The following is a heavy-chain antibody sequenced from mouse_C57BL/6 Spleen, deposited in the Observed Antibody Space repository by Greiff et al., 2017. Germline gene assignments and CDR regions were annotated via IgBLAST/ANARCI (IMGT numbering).Heavy chain of an antibody. CDR1: GYTFTSYW. CDR3: ARSGVSIYHYFDY. Sequence: QVQLQQSGAELAKPGASVKLSCKASGYTFTSYWMHWVKQRPGQGLEWIGYINPSSGYTKYNQKFKDKATLTADKSSSTAYMQLGSLTYEDSAVYYCARSGVSIYHYFDYWGQGTTLTVSS. CDR2: INPSSGYT. V-gene: IGHV1-7*01. D-gene: IGHD1-1*01. J-gene: IGHJ2*01.